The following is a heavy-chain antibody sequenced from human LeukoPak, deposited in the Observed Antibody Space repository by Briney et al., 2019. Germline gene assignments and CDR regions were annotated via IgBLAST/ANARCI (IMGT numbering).Heavy chain of an antibody. J-gene: IGHJ4*02. CDR2: INPNSGGT. D-gene: IGHD3-22*01. CDR1: GYTFTGYY. V-gene: IGHV1-2*02. CDR3: ARPTLYYYESSGYYYSPFDY. Sequence: ASVKVSCKASGYTFTGYYMHWVRQAPGQGLEWMGWINPNSGGTNYAQKFQGRVTMTRDTSISTAYMELSRLRSDDTAVYYCARPTLYYYESSGYYYSPFDYWGQGTLVTVSS.